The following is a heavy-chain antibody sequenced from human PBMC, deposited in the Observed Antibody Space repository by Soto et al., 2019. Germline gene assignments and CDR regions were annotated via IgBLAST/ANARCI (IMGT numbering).Heavy chain of an antibody. Sequence: PSETLSLTCTVSGGSISSSSYYWGWIRQPPGKGLGWIGSIYYSGSTYYNPSLKSRVTISVDTSKNQFSLKLSSVTAADTAVYYCARPPPVSSLREYYFDYWGQGTLVTVSS. J-gene: IGHJ4*02. D-gene: IGHD6-6*01. CDR3: ARPPPVSSLREYYFDY. CDR1: GGSISSSSYY. CDR2: IYYSGST. V-gene: IGHV4-39*01.